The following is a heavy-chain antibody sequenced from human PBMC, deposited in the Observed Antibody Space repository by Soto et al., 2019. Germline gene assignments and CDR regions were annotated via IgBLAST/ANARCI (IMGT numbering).Heavy chain of an antibody. D-gene: IGHD3-10*01. V-gene: IGHV1-18*04. CDR2: INTHNGNT. Sequence: ASVKVSCKASAYTFTSYGISWVRQAPGQGLEWLGWINTHNGNTNYAQNLQGRVIMTADTSTSTAYMELRSLRSDDTAIYYCTREGSAPYYYYGMDAWGQGTTVTVSS. J-gene: IGHJ6*02. CDR1: AYTFTSYG. CDR3: TREGSAPYYYYGMDA.